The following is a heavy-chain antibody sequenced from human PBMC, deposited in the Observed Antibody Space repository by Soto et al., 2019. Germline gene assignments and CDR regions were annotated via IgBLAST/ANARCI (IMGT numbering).Heavy chain of an antibody. CDR3: ARDKWEITMVRGVIITGAFDI. CDR2: ISYDGSNK. V-gene: IGHV3-30-3*01. J-gene: IGHJ3*02. D-gene: IGHD3-10*01. Sequence: GGSLRLSCAASGFTFSSYANHWVRQAPGKGLEWVAVISYDGSNKYYADSVKGRFTTSSDNSKDTLYLQMNSLRAEDTAVYYCARDKWEITMVRGVIITGAFDIWGQGAMVTVSS. CDR1: GFTFSSYA.